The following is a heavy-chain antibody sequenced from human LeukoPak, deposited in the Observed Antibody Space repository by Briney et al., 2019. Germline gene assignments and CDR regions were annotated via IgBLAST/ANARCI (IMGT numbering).Heavy chain of an antibody. Sequence: PGGSLRLSCAASGFTFSNVWMGWVRQAPGKGLEWVGRIKSKTAGGTTDSAAPVKGRFSISRDDSKNTLYLQMNSLKTEDTAVYYCTTENWPGEYYFDYWGQGTLVTVSS. CDR1: GFTFSNVW. CDR2: IKSKTAGGTT. CDR3: TTENWPGEYYFDY. V-gene: IGHV3-15*01. J-gene: IGHJ4*02.